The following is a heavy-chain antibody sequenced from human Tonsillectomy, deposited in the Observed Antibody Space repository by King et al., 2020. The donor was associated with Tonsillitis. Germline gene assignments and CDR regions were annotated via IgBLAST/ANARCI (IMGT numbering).Heavy chain of an antibody. V-gene: IGHV1-18*01. CDR2: ISTYNGDT. J-gene: IGHJ4*02. D-gene: IGHD4-17*01. CDR3: ARDYGDFYFDF. Sequence: QLVQSGAEVKKPGASVKVSCKASGYTFTTFGISWVRQAPGQGLEWMGWISTYNGDTRYAHNLQGRVTMTTDTSTSTAYMELRSLRSDDTAVYYCARDYGDFYFDFWGQGALVTVSS. CDR1: GYTFTTFG.